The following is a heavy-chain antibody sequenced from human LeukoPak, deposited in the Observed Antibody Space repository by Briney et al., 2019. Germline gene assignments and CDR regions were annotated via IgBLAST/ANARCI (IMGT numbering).Heavy chain of an antibody. CDR3: ARRRSYQYYFDY. Sequence: GASVKVSCKASGGTFSSYAIGWVRQAPGQGLEWMGRIIPIFGTANYATKFQGRVTITRNTSISTAYMELSSLRSEDTAVYYCARRRSYQYYFDYWGQGTLVTVSS. J-gene: IGHJ4*02. CDR2: IIPIFGTA. D-gene: IGHD1-26*01. V-gene: IGHV1-69*05. CDR1: GGTFSSYA.